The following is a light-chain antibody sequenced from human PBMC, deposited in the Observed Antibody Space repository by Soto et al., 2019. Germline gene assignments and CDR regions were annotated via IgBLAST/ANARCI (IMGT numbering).Light chain of an antibody. J-gene: IGLJ2*01. CDR1: SSDVGSYNL. CDR2: EVS. CDR3: CSYAGSSTLV. Sequence: QSVLTQPASVSGSPGQSITISCTGTSSDVGSYNLVSWYQQHPGKAPKLMIYEVSKRPSGVSNRFSGSKSGNTASLTISGLKAEDEADYYCCSYAGSSTLVFGGGTQLTV. V-gene: IGLV2-23*02.